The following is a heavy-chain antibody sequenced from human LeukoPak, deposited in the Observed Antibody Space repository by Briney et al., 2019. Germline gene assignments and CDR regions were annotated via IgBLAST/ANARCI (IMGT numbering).Heavy chain of an antibody. Sequence: GGSLRLSCAASGFTVSSNYMSWVRQAPGKGLEWVSVIYSGGSTYYADSVKGRFTISRDNSKNTLYLQMNSLRAEDTAVYYRARAQWLGYLDYWGQGTLVTVSS. D-gene: IGHD6-19*01. CDR3: ARAQWLGYLDY. J-gene: IGHJ4*02. CDR2: IYSGGST. CDR1: GFTVSSNY. V-gene: IGHV3-53*01.